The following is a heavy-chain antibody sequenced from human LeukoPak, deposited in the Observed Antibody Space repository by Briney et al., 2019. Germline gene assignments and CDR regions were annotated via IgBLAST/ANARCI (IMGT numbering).Heavy chain of an antibody. CDR3: ARASGYSSSWYYYYYMDV. D-gene: IGHD6-13*01. CDR1: GGSISSYY. V-gene: IGHV4-59*01. CDR2: IYYSGST. J-gene: IGHJ6*03. Sequence: SETLSLTCTVSGGSISSYYWSWIRQPPGKGLEGIGYIYYSGSTNYNPSLKSRVTISVDTSKNQFSLKLSSVTAADTAVYYCARASGYSSSWYYYYYMDVWGKGTTVTVSS.